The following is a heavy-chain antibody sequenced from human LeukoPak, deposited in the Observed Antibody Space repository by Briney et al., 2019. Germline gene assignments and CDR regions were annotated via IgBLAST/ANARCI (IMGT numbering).Heavy chain of an antibody. CDR3: ARDLYTERGDL. V-gene: IGHV3-23*01. Sequence: GGSLRLSCTASGFTFSSYAMSWVRQAPGKGLEWVSLVSAAGNTKHYAESVKGRFTISRDNSKNTLYLQMNSLRAEDTAIYYCARDLYTERGDLWGQGTMVTVSS. CDR1: GFTFSSYA. CDR2: VSAAGNTK. J-gene: IGHJ3*01. D-gene: IGHD2-2*02.